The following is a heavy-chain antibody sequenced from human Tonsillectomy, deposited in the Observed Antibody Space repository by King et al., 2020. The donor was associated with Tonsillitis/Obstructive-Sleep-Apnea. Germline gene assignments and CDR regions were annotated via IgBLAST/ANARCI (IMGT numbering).Heavy chain of an antibody. CDR2: IYWDADR. D-gene: IGHD4-17*01. J-gene: IGHJ4*02. CDR1: GFSLSTPGAG. CDR3: AHGCGDYVRYFRS. Sequence: TLKESGPTLLKPTQTLTLTCTFSGFSLSTPGAGVGWIRQPPGKALGWLAHIYWDADRRNSPSLKSRLTMTKDTSKHPVVLTLSNMDPVDTATYFRAHGCGDYVRYFRSWGQGTLVTVSS. V-gene: IGHV2-5*02.